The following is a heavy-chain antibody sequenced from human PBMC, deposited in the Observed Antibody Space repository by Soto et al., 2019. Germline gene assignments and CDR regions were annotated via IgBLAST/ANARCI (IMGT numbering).Heavy chain of an antibody. J-gene: IGHJ6*02. V-gene: IGHV3-48*02. CDR1: GFTFSSYS. Sequence: EVQLMESGGGLVQPGGSLRLSCAASGFTFSSYSMNWVRQAPGKGLEWVSYISSSSSTIYYADSVKGRFTISRDNAKNSLYLQMNSLRDEDTAVYYCARPEYSSSSYGMDVWGQGTTVTVSS. CDR3: ARPEYSSSSYGMDV. CDR2: ISSSSSTI. D-gene: IGHD6-6*01.